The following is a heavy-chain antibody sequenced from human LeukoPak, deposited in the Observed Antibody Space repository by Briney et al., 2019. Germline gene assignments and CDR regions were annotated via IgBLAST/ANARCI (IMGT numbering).Heavy chain of an antibody. CDR3: ARDRDYYDSSGALFDY. J-gene: IGHJ4*02. V-gene: IGHV1-46*01. CDR2: INPSGGST. Sequence: ASVKVSCKASGYTFTNSYMHWVRQAPGQGLEWMGIINPSGGSTSYAQKFQGRVTMTRDTSTSTVYMDLRSLTSDDTAVYYCARDRDYYDSSGALFDYWGQGTLVTVSS. D-gene: IGHD3-22*01. CDR1: GYTFTNSY.